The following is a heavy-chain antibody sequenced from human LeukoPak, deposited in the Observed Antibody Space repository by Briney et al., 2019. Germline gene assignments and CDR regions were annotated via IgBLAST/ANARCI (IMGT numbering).Heavy chain of an antibody. V-gene: IGHV3-9*01. CDR1: GFTFDDYA. CDR3: AKGYDALPPYYFDY. Sequence: TGGSLRLSCAASGFTFDDYAMHWVRQAPGKGLEWVSGISWNSGSIGYADSVKGRFTISRDNAKNSLYLQMNSLRAEDTALYYCAKGYDALPPYYFDYWGQGTLVTVSS. D-gene: IGHD3-3*01. J-gene: IGHJ4*02. CDR2: ISWNSGSI.